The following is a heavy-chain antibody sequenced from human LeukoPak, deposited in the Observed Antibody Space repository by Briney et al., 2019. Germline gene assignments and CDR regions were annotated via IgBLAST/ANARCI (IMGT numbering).Heavy chain of an antibody. D-gene: IGHD2-2*01. CDR1: GFTFSSYW. CDR2: IKQDGSEK. V-gene: IGHV3-7*03. J-gene: IGHJ6*03. Sequence: GGSLRLSCAASGFTFSSYWMSWVRQAPGKGLEWVANIKQDGSEKYYVDSVKGRFTISRDNSKNTLYLQMNSLRAEDTAVYYCAKGYDTTYYHYYFMDVWVKGTTVTISS. CDR3: AKGYDTTYYHYYFMDV.